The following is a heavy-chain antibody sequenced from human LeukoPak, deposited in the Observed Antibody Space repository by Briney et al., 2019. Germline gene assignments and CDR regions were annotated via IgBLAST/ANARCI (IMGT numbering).Heavy chain of an antibody. Sequence: SVKVSCKASGGTFISYAISWVRQAPGQGLEWMGGIIPIFGTANYAQKFQGRVMITADESTSTAYMELSSLRSEDTAVYYCATPQFVVVTANDAFDIWGQGTMVTVSS. D-gene: IGHD2-21*02. CDR1: GGTFISYA. V-gene: IGHV1-69*13. J-gene: IGHJ3*02. CDR2: IIPIFGTA. CDR3: ATPQFVVVTANDAFDI.